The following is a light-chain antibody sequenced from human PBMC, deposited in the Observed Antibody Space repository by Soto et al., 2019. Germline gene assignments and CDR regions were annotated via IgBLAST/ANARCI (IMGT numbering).Light chain of an antibody. CDR2: DAS. CDR3: QQYNSWPPT. CDR1: QSVSSS. V-gene: IGKV3-15*01. Sequence: EILMTQSPASLSVSPGERAALSCRASQSVSSSVAWYQQKPGQAPRLLIYDASTRATDIPARFSGSGSGTEFTLTISSLQSEDCAVYSCQQYNSWPPTFGQGTKVEIK. J-gene: IGKJ1*01.